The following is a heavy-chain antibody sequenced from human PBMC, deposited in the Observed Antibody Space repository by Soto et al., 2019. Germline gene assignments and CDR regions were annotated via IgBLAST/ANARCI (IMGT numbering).Heavy chain of an antibody. Sequence: QVQLVESGGGVVQPGRSLRLSCAASGFTFSSYAMHWVRQAPGKGLEWVAVISYDGSNKYYADSVKGRFTISRDNSKNTLYLQMNSLRAEDTAVYYCARCIVVVTAPQYVQHWGQGTMVTVSS. V-gene: IGHV3-30-3*01. CDR1: GFTFSSYA. CDR3: ARCIVVVTAPQYVQH. J-gene: IGHJ1*01. D-gene: IGHD2-21*02. CDR2: ISYDGSNK.